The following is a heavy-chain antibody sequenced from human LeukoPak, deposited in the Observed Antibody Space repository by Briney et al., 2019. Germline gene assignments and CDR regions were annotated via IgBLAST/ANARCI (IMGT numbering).Heavy chain of an antibody. CDR2: ISYDGSHK. J-gene: IGHJ3*02. CDR3: AKVLKPAAAGDGFDI. V-gene: IGHV3-30*18. CDR1: GLSFSTCA. Sequence: PGRSLRLSCAASGLSFSTCAMHWVRQAPGKGLEWVAVISYDGSHKYYADSVKGRFTISRDNSKNTLYLHMNSLSTEDTAVYHCAKVLKPAAAGDGFDIWGQGTMVTVSS. D-gene: IGHD6-13*01.